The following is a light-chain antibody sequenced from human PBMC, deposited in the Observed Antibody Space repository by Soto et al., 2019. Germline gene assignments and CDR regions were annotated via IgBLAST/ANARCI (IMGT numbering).Light chain of an antibody. CDR1: QSVSSSY. CDR3: QQYGSSPGT. J-gene: IGKJ4*01. Sequence: EIVLTQSPGTLSLSPGERATLSCRASQSVSSSYLAWYQQKTGQAPRLLIYGASSRATGIPDRFSGSRSGTDFTLTISRLEPEDFAVYYCQQYGSSPGTFGGGTKVDIK. CDR2: GAS. V-gene: IGKV3-20*01.